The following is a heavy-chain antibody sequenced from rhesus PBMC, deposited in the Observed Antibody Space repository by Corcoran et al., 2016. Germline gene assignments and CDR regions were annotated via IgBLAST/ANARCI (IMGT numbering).Heavy chain of an antibody. V-gene: IGHV4-169*01. CDR3: ARVGYCTGSGCYERYFEF. D-gene: IGHD2-21*01. CDR1: GGSISSSY. Sequence: QLQLQESGPGLVKPSETLSVTCAVSGGSISSSYWSWIRQAPGKGLEWIGYIYGSGSSTNYKPSLKSRGTRSVGTSKDQLSLKLSAVTTADTAVYYCARVGYCTGSGCYERYFEFWGQGALVTVSS. CDR2: IYGSGSST. J-gene: IGHJ1*01.